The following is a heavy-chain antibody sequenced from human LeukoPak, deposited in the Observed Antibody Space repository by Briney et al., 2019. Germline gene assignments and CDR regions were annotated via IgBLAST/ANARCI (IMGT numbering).Heavy chain of an antibody. D-gene: IGHD1-26*01. J-gene: IGHJ4*02. CDR1: GFTFSSYG. V-gene: IGHV3-30*18. CDR3: AKYSGSYFDY. Sequence: PGRSLRLSCAASGFTFSSYGMHWVRQAPGKGLEWVAVISYDGSNKYYADSVKCRFTISRDNSKNTLYLQMNSLRAEDTAVYYCAKYSGSYFDYWGQGTLVTVSS. CDR2: ISYDGSNK.